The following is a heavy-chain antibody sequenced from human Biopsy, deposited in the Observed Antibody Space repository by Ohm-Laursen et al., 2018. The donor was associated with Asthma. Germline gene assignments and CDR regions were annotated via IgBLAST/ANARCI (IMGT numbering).Heavy chain of an antibody. V-gene: IGHV1-18*01. D-gene: IGHD3-10*01. Sequence: SVKVSCNTSGYTFNSAGITWARQAPGQGLEWMGWISVYNGNTKVAQKLQDRVTMITDTSTSTAYMELRSLRSDDTAVYFCARAVDYSHYYGIDVWGQGTTVTVS. CDR1: GYTFNSAG. CDR3: ARAVDYSHYYGIDV. CDR2: ISVYNGNT. J-gene: IGHJ6*02.